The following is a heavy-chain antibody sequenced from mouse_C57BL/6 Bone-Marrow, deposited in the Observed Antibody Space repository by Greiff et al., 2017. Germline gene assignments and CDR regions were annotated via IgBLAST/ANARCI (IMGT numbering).Heavy chain of an antibody. D-gene: IGHD1-1*01. J-gene: IGHJ2*01. CDR3: ARLGYYGSRFDY. Sequence: QQRPGRGLEWIGRIDPNSGGTKYNEKFKSKATLTVDKPSSTAYMQLSSLTSEDSAVYYCARLGYYGSRFDYWGQGTTLTVSS. CDR2: IDPNSGGT. V-gene: IGHV1-72*01.